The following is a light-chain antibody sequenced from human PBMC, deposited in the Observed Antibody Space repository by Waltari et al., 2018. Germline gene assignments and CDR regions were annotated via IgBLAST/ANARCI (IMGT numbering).Light chain of an antibody. Sequence: QTVVTQEPSFSVSPGGTVTLTCALSSGSVSTSFYPGWYQQTPGQAPRTLIYSTNTRSSGVPDRFSGSILWSKAALTITGAQADDESDYYCVLYLPSGIWVFGGGTKLTVL. J-gene: IGLJ3*02. CDR3: VLYLPSGIWV. V-gene: IGLV8-61*01. CDR2: STN. CDR1: SGSVSTSFY.